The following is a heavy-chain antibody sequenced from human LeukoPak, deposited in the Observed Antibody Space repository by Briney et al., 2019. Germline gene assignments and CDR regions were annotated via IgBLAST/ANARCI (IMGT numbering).Heavy chain of an antibody. CDR1: GGSISSSSYY. J-gene: IGHJ6*03. Sequence: SETLSLTCTVSGGSISSSSYYWGWIRQPPGKGLEWIGSIYYSGSTYYNPSLKSRVTISVDTSKNQFSLNLSSVTAADTAVYYCARAVYYYYYMDVWGKGTTVTISS. V-gene: IGHV4-39*01. CDR2: IYYSGST. CDR3: ARAVYYYYYMDV.